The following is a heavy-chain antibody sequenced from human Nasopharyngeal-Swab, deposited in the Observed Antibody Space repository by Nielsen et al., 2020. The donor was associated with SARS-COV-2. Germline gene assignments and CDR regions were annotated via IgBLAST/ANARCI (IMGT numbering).Heavy chain of an antibody. CDR2: MNPNSGNT. CDR3: ARDRCSGGSCYYYYYGMDV. CDR1: GYTFTSYD. J-gene: IGHJ6*02. D-gene: IGHD2-15*01. Sequence: ASVKVSCKASGYTFTSYDINWVRQATGQGLEWMGWMNPNSGNTGYAQKLQGRVTMTTDTSTSTAYMELRSLRSDDTAVYYCARDRCSGGSCYYYYYGMDVWGQGTTVTVSS. V-gene: IGHV1-8*01.